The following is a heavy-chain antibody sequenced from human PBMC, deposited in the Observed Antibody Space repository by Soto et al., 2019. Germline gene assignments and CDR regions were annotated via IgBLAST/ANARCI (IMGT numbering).Heavy chain of an antibody. D-gene: IGHD5-18*01. CDR2: IYWDDDK. J-gene: IGHJ5*02. Sequence: QITLKESGPPLVKPTQTLTLTCTFSGFSLSTSGVGVGWIRQPPGKALEWLALIYWDDDKRYSPSLKSRLTITKDTSKSQVVLTMTNMDPVDTATYYCAHSYGYPLGGWFDPWGQGTLVTVSS. V-gene: IGHV2-5*02. CDR3: AHSYGYPLGGWFDP. CDR1: GFSLSTSGVG.